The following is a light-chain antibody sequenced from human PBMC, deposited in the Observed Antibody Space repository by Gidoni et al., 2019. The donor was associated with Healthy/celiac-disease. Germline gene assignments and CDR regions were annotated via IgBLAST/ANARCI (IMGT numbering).Light chain of an antibody. CDR3: CSYAGSSIVV. J-gene: IGLJ2*01. CDR2: EVI. CDR1: SSDGGSYNL. Sequence: QSALTQPASVSGSPGQSITISCTGTSSDGGSYNLVSWYQQHPGKAPKLMIYEVIKRPSGVSNRFSGSKSGNTASLTISGLQAEDEADYYCCSYAGSSIVVFGGGTKLTVL. V-gene: IGLV2-23*02.